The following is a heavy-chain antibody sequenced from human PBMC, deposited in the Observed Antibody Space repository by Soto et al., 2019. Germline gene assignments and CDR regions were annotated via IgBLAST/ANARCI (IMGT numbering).Heavy chain of an antibody. CDR1: GFTFSSYG. V-gene: IGHV3-33*01. J-gene: IGHJ6*02. Sequence: QVQLVESGGGVXQXXXSLRLSCAASGFTFSSYGMHWVRQAPGKGLEWVAVIWYDGSNKYYADSVKGRFTISRDNSKNTLYLQMNSLRAEDTAVYYCARGGAGYCSGGSGYYYGMDVWGQGTTVTVSS. CDR3: ARGGAGYCSGGSGYYYGMDV. D-gene: IGHD2-15*01. CDR2: IWYDGSNK.